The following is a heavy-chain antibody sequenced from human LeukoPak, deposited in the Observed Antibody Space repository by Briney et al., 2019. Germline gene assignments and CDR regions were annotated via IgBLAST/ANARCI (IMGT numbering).Heavy chain of an antibody. CDR1: GGSISSGGYS. CDR3: ARVGPYGDYVHWFDP. Sequence: PSETLSLTCAVSGGSISSGGYSWSWIRQPPGKGLEWIGYIYHSGSTYYNPSLKSRVTISVDRSKNQFSLKLSSVTAADTAVYYCARVGPYGDYVHWFDPWGQGTLVTVSS. D-gene: IGHD4-17*01. J-gene: IGHJ5*02. CDR2: IYHSGST. V-gene: IGHV4-30-2*01.